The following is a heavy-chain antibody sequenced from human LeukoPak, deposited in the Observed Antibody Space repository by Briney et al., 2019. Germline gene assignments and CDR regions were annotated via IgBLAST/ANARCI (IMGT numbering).Heavy chain of an antibody. D-gene: IGHD2-15*01. J-gene: IGHJ4*02. V-gene: IGHV3-23*01. Sequence: GGSLRLSCAASGFTFRSHAMNWVRHAPGKGLEWVSGISDSGDSTSYADSVKGRFTISRDNSKNTLYLQMNSLRAEDTAVYYCARGRGVIAAYYFDYWGQGTLVTVSS. CDR2: ISDSGDST. CDR1: GFTFRSHA. CDR3: ARGRGVIAAYYFDY.